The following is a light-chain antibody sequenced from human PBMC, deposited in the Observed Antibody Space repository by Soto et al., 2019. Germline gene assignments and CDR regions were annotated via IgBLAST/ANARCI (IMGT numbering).Light chain of an antibody. CDR3: QHYDNGVWT. CDR2: GAS. CDR1: QSVTTDY. J-gene: IGKJ1*01. Sequence: EIVLTQSPGTLSLSPGQRATLSCRASQSVTTDYLTWYQQKPGQAPRLLIYGASLVAIGTPDRFSGSGSGTDFTLTISRLEPEDLAVYYCQHYDNGVWTFGHGTKVEI. V-gene: IGKV3-20*01.